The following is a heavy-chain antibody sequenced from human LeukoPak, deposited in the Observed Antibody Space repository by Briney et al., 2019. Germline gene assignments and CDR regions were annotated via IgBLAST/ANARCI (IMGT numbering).Heavy chain of an antibody. Sequence: SETLSLTCAAYGDSFSAYYWIGIRQPPGKGLEWIGEINHSGSTNYHPSLKSRVTISVDTSKNQFSLKLTSVTAADTAVYYCARLNIAGGFDYWGQGTLVTVPS. J-gene: IGHJ4*02. CDR3: ARLNIAGGFDY. D-gene: IGHD5-12*01. CDR2: INHSGST. CDR1: GDSFSAYY. V-gene: IGHV4-34*01.